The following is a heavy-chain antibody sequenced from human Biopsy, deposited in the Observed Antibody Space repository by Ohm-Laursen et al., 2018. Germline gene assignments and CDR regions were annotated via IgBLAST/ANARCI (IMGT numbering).Heavy chain of an antibody. CDR1: GFTFHTYA. D-gene: IGHD3-10*01. J-gene: IGHJ4*02. V-gene: IGHV3-48*04. CDR2: ISGSGTTI. Sequence: SLRLSCTASGFTFHTYAMNWVRQAPGKGLEWLSYISGSGTTIFYADSVKGRFTVSRDNAKNSLYLQMNSLTVEDTAVYYCARDGAGSYHDYWGQGTLVTVSS. CDR3: ARDGAGSYHDY.